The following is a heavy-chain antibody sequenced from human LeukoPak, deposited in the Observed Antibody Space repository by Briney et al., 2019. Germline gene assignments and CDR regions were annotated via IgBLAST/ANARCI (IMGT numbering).Heavy chain of an antibody. J-gene: IGHJ4*02. Sequence: PGGSLRLSCAASGFTFSSYSMNWVRQAPGKGLEWVSYIGSSSSTIYYADSVKGRFTLSRDNAKNSLFLQMNSLRAEDTAVYYCARGPRYSSGWYFDYWGQGTLVTVSS. D-gene: IGHD6-19*01. CDR1: GFTFSSYS. CDR2: IGSSSSTI. V-gene: IGHV3-48*01. CDR3: ARGPRYSSGWYFDY.